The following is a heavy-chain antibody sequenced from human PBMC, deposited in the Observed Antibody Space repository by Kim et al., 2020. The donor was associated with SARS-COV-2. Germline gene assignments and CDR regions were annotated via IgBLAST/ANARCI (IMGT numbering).Heavy chain of an antibody. CDR1: GGSISSYY. V-gene: IGHV4-59*08. CDR3: ARHVSWGFGDAFDI. CDR2: IYYSGST. J-gene: IGHJ3*02. D-gene: IGHD7-27*01. Sequence: SETLSLTCTVSGGSISSYYWSWIRQPPGKGLEWIGYIYYSGSTNYNPSLKSRVTISVDTSKNQFPLKLSSVTAADTAVYYCARHVSWGFGDAFDIWGQGTWVTVS.